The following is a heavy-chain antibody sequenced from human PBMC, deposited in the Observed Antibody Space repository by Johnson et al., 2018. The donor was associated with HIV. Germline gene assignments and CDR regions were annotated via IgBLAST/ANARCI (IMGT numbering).Heavy chain of an antibody. CDR1: GLTFSSYG. CDR3: VKDLEGLLPYGDYWVSAFDI. V-gene: IGHV3-48*01. Sequence: VQLVESGGGVVQPGRSLRLSCAGSGLTFSSYGMHWVRQAPGKGLEWVSYISSSGSTIYYADSVKGRFTISRDNSKNTLHLQTNSLRAEDTAVYYCVKDLEGLLPYGDYWVSAFDIWGQGTMVTVSS. CDR2: ISSSGSTI. D-gene: IGHD4-17*01. J-gene: IGHJ3*02.